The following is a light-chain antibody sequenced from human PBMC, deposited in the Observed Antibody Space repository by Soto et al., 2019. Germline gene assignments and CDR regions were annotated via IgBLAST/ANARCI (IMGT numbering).Light chain of an antibody. CDR1: QSVASRN. CDR2: GAS. J-gene: IGKJ1*01. V-gene: IGKV3-20*01. CDR3: QHLGNSLWT. Sequence: EIVLTQSPGTLSLSPGERATLSCRASQSVASRNLAWYQQKSGQAPRLLIYGASSRAIHTPDRFSGSGSGTDFTLTIGALEPEDFAVYYCQHLGNSLWTFGQGTKVEI.